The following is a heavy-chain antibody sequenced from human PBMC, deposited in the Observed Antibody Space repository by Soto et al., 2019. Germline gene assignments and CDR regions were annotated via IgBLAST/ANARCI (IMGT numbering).Heavy chain of an antibody. CDR1: GYTFTSYG. J-gene: IGHJ4*01. V-gene: IGHV1-18*01. CDR2: ISAYNGNT. CDR3: ARTKRCVRPRRAPGDY. Sequence: AXVKVSCKASGYTFTSYGISWVRQAPGQGLEWMGWISAYNGNTNYAQKLQGRVTMTTDTSTSTAYMELRSLRSDDTAVYYCARTKRCVRPRRAPGDYWGHGTLVTVSS.